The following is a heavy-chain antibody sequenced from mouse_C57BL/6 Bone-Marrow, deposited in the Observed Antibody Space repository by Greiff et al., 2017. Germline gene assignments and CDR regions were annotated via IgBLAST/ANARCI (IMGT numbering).Heavy chain of an antibody. V-gene: IGHV1-82*01. CDR1: GYAFSSSW. J-gene: IGHJ3*01. CDR2: IYPGDGDT. Sequence: QVQLQQSGPELVKPGASVKISCKASGYAFSSSWMNWVKQRPGKGLEWIGRIYPGDGDTNYNGKFKGKATLTADKSSSTAYMQLSSLTSEDSAVYFCARSPTTVPFAYWGQGTLVTVSA. CDR3: ARSPTTVPFAY. D-gene: IGHD1-1*01.